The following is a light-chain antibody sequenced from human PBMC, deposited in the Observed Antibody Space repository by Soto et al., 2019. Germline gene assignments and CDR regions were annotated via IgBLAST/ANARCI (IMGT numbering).Light chain of an antibody. CDR1: SSDVGCYNL. Sequence: LTQPASVSGSPGQSITISCTGTSSDVGCYNLVSWYQQHPGKAPKLMIYEGSKRPSGVSNRFSGSKSGNTASLTVSGLQAADEADYFCKSYAGSNTYVFGSGTKVTVL. V-gene: IGLV2-14*02. CDR2: EGS. J-gene: IGLJ1*01. CDR3: KSYAGSNTYV.